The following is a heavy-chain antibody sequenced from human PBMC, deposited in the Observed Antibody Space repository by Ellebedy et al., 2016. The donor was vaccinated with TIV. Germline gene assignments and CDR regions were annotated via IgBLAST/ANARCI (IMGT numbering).Heavy chain of an antibody. J-gene: IGHJ4*02. CDR2: TSSSCYTI. V-gene: IGHV3-48*02. CDR3: ARVVDGVVGGDY. D-gene: IGHD3-22*01. CDR1: GFTLASYP. Sequence: PGGSLRLSCAASGFTLASYPMIWVRQAPGKGLEWVSYTSSSCYTIDHAGSVQGRLTISRDSAKNSLYLQMNGLRDEDTAVDYCARVVDGVVGGDYWGQGTPVTVSS.